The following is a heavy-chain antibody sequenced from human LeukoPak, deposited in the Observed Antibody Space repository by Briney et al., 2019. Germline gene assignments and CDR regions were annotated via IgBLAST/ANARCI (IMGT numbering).Heavy chain of an antibody. J-gene: IGHJ6*03. CDR2: IKEDGSAK. V-gene: IGHV3-7*01. Sequence: GGSLRLSRAASGFTFSDYWMTWVRQAPGKGLEWVANIKEDGSAKYNVDSVKGRFTMSRDNAKNSLYLQMSSLRAEDTAVYYCARVAVIYYYYMEVWRKGTTVTVSS. D-gene: IGHD2/OR15-2a*01. CDR1: GFTFSDYW. CDR3: ARVAVIYYYYMEV.